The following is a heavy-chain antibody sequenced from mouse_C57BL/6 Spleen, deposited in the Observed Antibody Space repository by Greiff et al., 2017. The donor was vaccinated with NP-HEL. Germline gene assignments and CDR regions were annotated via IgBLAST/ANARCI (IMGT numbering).Heavy chain of an antibody. D-gene: IGHD1-1*01. CDR1: GYTFTSYG. CDR2: IYPRSGNT. V-gene: IGHV1-81*01. Sequence: VQLQQSGAELARPGASVKLSCKASGYTFTSYGISWVKQRTGQGLEWIGEIYPRSGNTYYNEKFKGKATLTADKSSSTAYMELRSLTSEDSAVYFCARILYGSGNWYFDVWGTGTTVTVSS. CDR3: ARILYGSGNWYFDV. J-gene: IGHJ1*03.